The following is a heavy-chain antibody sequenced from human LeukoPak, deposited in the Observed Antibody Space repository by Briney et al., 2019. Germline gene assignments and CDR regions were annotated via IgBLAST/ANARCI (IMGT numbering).Heavy chain of an antibody. CDR2: IYTSGST. Sequence: SETLSLTCTVSGDSISIYYWSWIRQPAGKGLEWIGRIYTSGSTNYNPSPKTRVSMSVDTPKNQFSLKLNSVTAADTAVYYCARGSYYYDSRGNRDAFDIWGQGTMVTVSS. CDR3: ARGSYYYDSRGNRDAFDI. J-gene: IGHJ3*02. V-gene: IGHV4-4*07. D-gene: IGHD3-22*01. CDR1: GDSISIYY.